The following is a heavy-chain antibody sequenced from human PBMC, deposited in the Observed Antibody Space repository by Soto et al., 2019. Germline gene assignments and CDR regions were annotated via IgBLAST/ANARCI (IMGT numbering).Heavy chain of an antibody. J-gene: IGHJ4*02. CDR3: ARSPDIVATIAPYYFDY. D-gene: IGHD5-12*01. V-gene: IGHV4-34*01. CDR2: INHSGST. CDR1: GGSFSGYY. Sequence: ASETLSLTCAVYGGSFSGYYWSWIRQPPGKGLEWIGEINHSGSTNYNPSLKSRVTISVDTSKNQFSLKLSSVTAADTAVYYCARSPDIVATIAPYYFDYWGQGTLVTVSS.